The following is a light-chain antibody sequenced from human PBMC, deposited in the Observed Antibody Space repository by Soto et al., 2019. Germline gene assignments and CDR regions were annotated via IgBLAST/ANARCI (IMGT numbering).Light chain of an antibody. Sequence: QSVLTQPPSVSGSPGQSVTISCTGTSSDVGSYNRVSWYQQPPGTAPKLMIYEVSERPSGVPDRFSGSKSGNTASLTVSGLQAEDEADYYCSSYAGSNNLVFGGGTKLTVL. CDR3: SSYAGSNNLV. CDR1: SSDVGSYNR. J-gene: IGLJ3*02. V-gene: IGLV2-8*01. CDR2: EVS.